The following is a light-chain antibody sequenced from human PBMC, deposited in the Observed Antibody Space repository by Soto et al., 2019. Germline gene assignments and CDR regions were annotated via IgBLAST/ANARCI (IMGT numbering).Light chain of an antibody. J-gene: IGLJ3*02. CDR1: SSDVGSYDY. CDR2: NDN. Sequence: QSALIQPPSVSGPPGQSVTISCTGTSSDVGSYDYVSWYQQHPGTVPKPMMYNDNTQPSGVPDRFSGSKSGTMASMTISGLQAEDEADYYWCSYTSSATNWVFAGGTKLTVL. CDR3: CSYTSSATNWV. V-gene: IGLV2-11*01.